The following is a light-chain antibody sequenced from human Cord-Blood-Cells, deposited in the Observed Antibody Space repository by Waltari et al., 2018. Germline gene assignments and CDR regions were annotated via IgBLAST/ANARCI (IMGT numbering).Light chain of an antibody. Sequence: DIVMTQSPDPLPVSLGERGTITCKSRQSVLYSSNNKNYLAWYQQKPGQPPKLLIYWASTRESGVPDRFSGSGSGTDFTLTISSLQAEDVAVYYCQQYYSTWTFGQGTKVEIK. CDR1: QSVLYSSNNKNY. CDR3: QQYYSTWT. CDR2: WAS. J-gene: IGKJ1*01. V-gene: IGKV4-1*01.